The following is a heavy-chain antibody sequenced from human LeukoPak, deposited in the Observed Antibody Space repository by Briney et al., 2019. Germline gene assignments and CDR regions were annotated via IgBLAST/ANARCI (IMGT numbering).Heavy chain of an antibody. CDR2: ISTRSTYI. D-gene: IGHD3-10*01. J-gene: IGHJ4*02. Sequence: GGSLRLSCAASGFTFSNYNMNWVRQAPGKGLEWVSCISTRSTYIYYADSVRGRFTISRDNAKNSLYLQMNSLRADDTAVYYCAREEEWYASGTYYKGFDSWGQGTLVTVSS. CDR1: GFTFSNYN. CDR3: AREEEWYASGTYYKGFDS. V-gene: IGHV3-21*06.